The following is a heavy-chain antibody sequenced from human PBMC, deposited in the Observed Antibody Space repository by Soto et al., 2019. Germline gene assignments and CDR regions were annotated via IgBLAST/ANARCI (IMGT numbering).Heavy chain of an antibody. J-gene: IGHJ5*02. CDR1: GGSISSYY. CDR2: IYYSGST. D-gene: IGHD2-15*01. V-gene: IGHV4-59*12. CDR3: ARDKNGGVCSGGSCYRQISWFDP. Sequence: SETLSLTCTVSGGSISSYYWSWIRQPPGKGLEWIGYIYYSGSTNYNPSLKSRVTISVDTSKNQFSLKLSSVTAADTAVYYCARDKNGGVCSGGSCYRQISWFDPWGQGTLVTVSS.